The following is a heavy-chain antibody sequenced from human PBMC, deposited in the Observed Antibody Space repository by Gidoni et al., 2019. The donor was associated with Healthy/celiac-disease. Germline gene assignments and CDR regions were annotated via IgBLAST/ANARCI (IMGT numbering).Heavy chain of an antibody. J-gene: IGHJ4*02. D-gene: IGHD6-13*01. CDR3: ARAESIAAAGTLDY. Sequence: QVQLVQSGAEVKKPGASVKVSCQASGSTFTSYAMHWVRQAPGQRLEWMGWINAGNGNTKYSQKFQGRVTITRDTSASTAYMELSSLRSEDTAVYYCARAESIAAAGTLDYWGQGTLVTVSS. CDR2: INAGNGNT. V-gene: IGHV1-3*01. CDR1: GSTFTSYA.